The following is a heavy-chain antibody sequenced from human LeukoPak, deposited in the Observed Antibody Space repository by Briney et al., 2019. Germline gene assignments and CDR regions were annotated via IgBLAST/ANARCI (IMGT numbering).Heavy chain of an antibody. V-gene: IGHV4-34*01. J-gene: IGHJ6*02. Sequence: SETLSLTCAVYGGSFSGYYWSWIRQPPGKGLEWIGEINHSGSTNHNPSLKSRVTISVDTSKNQFSLKLSSVTAADTAVYYCARGGMVRGVSSRRYYGMDVWGQGTTVTVSS. CDR1: GGSFSGYY. CDR2: INHSGST. CDR3: ARGGMVRGVSSRRYYGMDV. D-gene: IGHD3-10*01.